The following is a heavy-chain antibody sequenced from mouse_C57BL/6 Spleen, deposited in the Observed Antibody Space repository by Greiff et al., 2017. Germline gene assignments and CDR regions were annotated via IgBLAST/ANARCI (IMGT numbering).Heavy chain of an antibody. Sequence: VQLQQSGAELVKPGASVKISCTASGYAFSSYWMNWVKQRPGKGLEWIGQIYPGAGGTNYNGKFTGKATVTGDKSSSRAYMQRSSLTSEDSAVYVCARGDYCGSSPWYFDVWGTGTTVTVSS. D-gene: IGHD1-1*01. CDR1: GYAFSSYW. CDR2: IYPGAGGT. J-gene: IGHJ1*03. V-gene: IGHV1-80*01. CDR3: ARGDYCGSSPWYFDV.